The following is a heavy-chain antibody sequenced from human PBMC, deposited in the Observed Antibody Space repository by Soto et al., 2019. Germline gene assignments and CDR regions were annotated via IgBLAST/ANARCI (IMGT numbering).Heavy chain of an antibody. CDR1: GYPVTAYY. J-gene: IGHJ3*02. D-gene: IGHD3-3*01. V-gene: IGHV1-2*02. Sequence: QLHLVQSGAVVKKPGASVTVSCSASGYPVTAYYMHWVRQAPGRGLEWMGGINPATGAAKYTQTFQGRDTMNRDPSTSKVFMELGGLTAEDTAVFYCARGGGVGVAGSAAFDMWGQGTLVTVSS. CDR3: ARGGGVGVAGSAAFDM. CDR2: INPATGAA.